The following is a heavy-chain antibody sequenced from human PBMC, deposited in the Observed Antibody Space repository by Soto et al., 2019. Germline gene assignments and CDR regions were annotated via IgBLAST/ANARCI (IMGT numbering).Heavy chain of an antibody. J-gene: IGHJ4*02. V-gene: IGHV3-48*03. CDR2: ISSSGSTI. Sequence: GGSLRLSXAASGFTFSSYEMNWVRQAPGKGLEWVSYISSSGSTIYYADSVKGRFTISRDNAKNSLYLQMNSLRAEDTAVYYCARWDTARSFDYWGQGTLVTVSS. CDR3: ARWDTARSFDY. CDR1: GFTFSSYE. D-gene: IGHD5-18*01.